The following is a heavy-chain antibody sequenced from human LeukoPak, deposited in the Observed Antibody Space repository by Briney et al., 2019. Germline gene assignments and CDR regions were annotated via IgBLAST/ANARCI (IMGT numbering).Heavy chain of an antibody. CDR1: GYTLTELS. Sequence: ASVKVSCKVSGYTLTELSMHWVRQAPGKGLEWMGGFDPEDGETIYAQKFQGRVTMTEDTSTDTAYMELSSLRSEDTAVYYCARETPYYDSSGASRAFDIWGQGTMVTVSS. D-gene: IGHD3-22*01. CDR3: ARETPYYDSSGASRAFDI. V-gene: IGHV1-24*01. CDR2: FDPEDGET. J-gene: IGHJ3*02.